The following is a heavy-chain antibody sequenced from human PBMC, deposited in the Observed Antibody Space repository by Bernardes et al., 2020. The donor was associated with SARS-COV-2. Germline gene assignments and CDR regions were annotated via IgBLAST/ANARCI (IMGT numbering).Heavy chain of an antibody. Sequence: SETLSLTCTVSGGSISSYYWSWIRQPPGKGLEWIGYIYYSGSTNYNPSLKSRVTISVDTSKNQFSLKLSSVTAADTAVYYCARIDSSGYYATIDAFDIWGQGTMVTVSS. CDR1: GGSISSYY. V-gene: IGHV4-59*08. D-gene: IGHD3-22*01. CDR2: IYYSGST. CDR3: ARIDSSGYYATIDAFDI. J-gene: IGHJ3*02.